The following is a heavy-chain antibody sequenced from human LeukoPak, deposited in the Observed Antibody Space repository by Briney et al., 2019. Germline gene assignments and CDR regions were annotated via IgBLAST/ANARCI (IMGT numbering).Heavy chain of an antibody. CDR2: ILYSGIT. D-gene: IGHD6-19*01. J-gene: IGHJ4*02. CDR3: VRGPLWRSGWSLGDC. V-gene: IGHV4-59*01. CDR1: GGSISGYY. Sequence: SETLSLTCTVSGGSISGYYWSWIRQPREKGLEWIGYILYSGITNYNPSLKSRVTISVDTSKNQFSLKLSSVTAADTAVYYCVRGPLWRSGWSLGDCWGQGTLITVSS.